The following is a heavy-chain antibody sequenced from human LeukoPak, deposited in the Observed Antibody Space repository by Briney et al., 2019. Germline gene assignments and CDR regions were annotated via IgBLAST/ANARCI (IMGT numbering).Heavy chain of an antibody. CDR3: ARVWDYDILTGLTTDFDY. CDR2: INSDGSST. V-gene: IGHV3-74*01. CDR1: GFTFSSYW. Sequence: PGGSLRLSSAASGFTFSSYWMHWVRQAPGKGLVWVSRINSDGSSTSYADSVKGRFTISRDNAKNTLYLQMNSLRAEDTAVYYCARVWDYDILTGLTTDFDYWGQGTLVTVSS. D-gene: IGHD3-9*01. J-gene: IGHJ4*02.